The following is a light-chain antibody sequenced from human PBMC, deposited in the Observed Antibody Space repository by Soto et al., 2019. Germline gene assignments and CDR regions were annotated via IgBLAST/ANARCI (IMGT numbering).Light chain of an antibody. CDR3: QQRSNWPPRT. V-gene: IGKV3-11*01. Sequence: EIVLTQSPATLSLSPGERATLSCRASQSVSSYLAWYQQKPGQAPRLLIYDASNRATGIPARFSGSGSGTDFTLTISSLEPEDFAVHDCQQRSNWPPRTFGEGT. CDR2: DAS. CDR1: QSVSSY. J-gene: IGKJ1*01.